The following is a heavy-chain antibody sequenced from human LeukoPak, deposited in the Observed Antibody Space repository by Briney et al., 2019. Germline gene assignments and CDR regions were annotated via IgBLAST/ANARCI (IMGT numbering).Heavy chain of an antibody. Sequence: ASVKVSCKASGYIFTGYYMHWVRQAPGQGLEWMGWINPNSGDTNYAQKFQGRVTMTRDTSISTAYMELSRLRSDDTAVYYCARASGYDQTFDYWGQGTLVTVSS. V-gene: IGHV1-2*02. J-gene: IGHJ4*02. CDR2: INPNSGDT. CDR1: GYIFTGYY. D-gene: IGHD5-12*01. CDR3: ARASGYDQTFDY.